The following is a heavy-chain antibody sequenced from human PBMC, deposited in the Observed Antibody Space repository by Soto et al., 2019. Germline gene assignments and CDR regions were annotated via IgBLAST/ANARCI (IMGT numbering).Heavy chain of an antibody. Sequence: GGSLRLSCRASGFTFGAHEMSWFRQAPGKGLEWVGFIRRKAYGGTTEYAASVKGRFNISRDDSKSIAYLQMTSLKTEDTAVYYCTRGKGSYDSSVDYWGQGTLVTVSS. CDR1: GFTFGAHE. D-gene: IGHD3-22*01. V-gene: IGHV3-49*03. J-gene: IGHJ4*02. CDR2: IRRKAYGGTT. CDR3: TRGKGSYDSSVDY.